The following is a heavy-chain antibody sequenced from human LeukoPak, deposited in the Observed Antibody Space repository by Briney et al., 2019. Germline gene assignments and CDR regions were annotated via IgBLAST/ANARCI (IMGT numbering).Heavy chain of an antibody. J-gene: IGHJ4*02. Sequence: PGGSLRLSCAASGFTFSRYWMTWVRQAPGKGLEWVANIKQDGSEKYYVDSVKGRFTISRDNAKNSLYLQMNSLRAEDTAVYYCAKDLVGEMATIPIDYWGQGTLVTVSS. CDR1: GFTFSRYW. D-gene: IGHD5-24*01. CDR2: IKQDGSEK. CDR3: AKDLVGEMATIPIDY. V-gene: IGHV3-7*03.